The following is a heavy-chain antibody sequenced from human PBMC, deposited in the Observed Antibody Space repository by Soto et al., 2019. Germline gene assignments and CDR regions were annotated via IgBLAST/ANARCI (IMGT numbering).Heavy chain of an antibody. Sequence: SETLSLTCTVSGGSISSYYWSWIRQPPGKGLEWIGFIYNTGSSDYNPSLRSRVTISVDTSKNQFSLNLKSVTTADTAVYYCAVQLTTSWNSWFDPWGQGTLVTVSS. V-gene: IGHV4-59*12. CDR2: IYNTGSS. CDR1: GGSISSYY. J-gene: IGHJ5*02. D-gene: IGHD2-2*01. CDR3: AVQLTTSWNSWFDP.